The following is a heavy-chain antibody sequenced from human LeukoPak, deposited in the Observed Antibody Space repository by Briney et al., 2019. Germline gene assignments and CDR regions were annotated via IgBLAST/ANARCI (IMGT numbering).Heavy chain of an antibody. Sequence: GGSLRLSCAASGFTFSSYWMHWVRQAPGKGLVWVSRINTAGSSTSYADSVKGRFTISRDNAKNTLYLQMNSLRAEDTAVYYCARADWVSGAVAGTSYWYFDLWGRGTLVTVSS. V-gene: IGHV3-74*01. CDR2: INTAGSST. CDR1: GFTFSSYW. J-gene: IGHJ2*01. CDR3: ARADWVSGAVAGTSYWYFDL. D-gene: IGHD6-19*01.